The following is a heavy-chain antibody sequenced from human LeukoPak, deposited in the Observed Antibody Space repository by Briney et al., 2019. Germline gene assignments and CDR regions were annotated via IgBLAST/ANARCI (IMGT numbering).Heavy chain of an antibody. CDR3: ASPRDLPSPVAFDI. CDR2: IRNDGSII. V-gene: IGHV3-30*02. Sequence: GGSLRLSCAASGFTFSSYGMHWIRQAPGKGLEWVAFIRNDGSIIYNTDSVKGRFTISRDNSKNTLYLQMNSLRAEDTAVYYCASPRDLPSPVAFDIWGQGTMVTVSS. J-gene: IGHJ3*02. CDR1: GFTFSSYG.